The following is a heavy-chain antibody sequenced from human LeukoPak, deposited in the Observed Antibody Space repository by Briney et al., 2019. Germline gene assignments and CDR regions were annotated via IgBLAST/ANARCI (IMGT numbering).Heavy chain of an antibody. V-gene: IGHV1-2*02. CDR2: INPNSGGT. J-gene: IGHJ4*02. CDR3: ARVPRRYCSSTSCYLDY. Sequence: GASVKVSCKASGYTFTSYGISWVRQAPGQGLEWMGWINPNSGGTNYAQKFQGRVTMTRDTSISTAYMELSRLRSDDTAVYYCARVPRRYCSSTSCYLDYWGQGTLVTVSS. CDR1: GYTFTSYG. D-gene: IGHD2-2*01.